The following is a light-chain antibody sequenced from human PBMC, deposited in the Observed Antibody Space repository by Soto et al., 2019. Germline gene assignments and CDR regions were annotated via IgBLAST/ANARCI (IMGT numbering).Light chain of an antibody. CDR2: GAS. J-gene: IGKJ4*01. CDR1: QSVSSSY. CDR3: QQYGSSSPLT. V-gene: IGKV3-20*01. Sequence: EIVLTQSPGTLSLSPGERATLSCRASQSVSSSYLAWYQQKPGQAPRLLIYGASSRATGIPDRFSGSGSGTDFPLNISRLEPEDFAVYYCQQYGSSSPLTFGGGTKVEIK.